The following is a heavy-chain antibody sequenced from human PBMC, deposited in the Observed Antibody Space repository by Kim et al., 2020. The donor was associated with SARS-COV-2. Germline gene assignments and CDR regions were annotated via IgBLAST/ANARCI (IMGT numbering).Heavy chain of an antibody. D-gene: IGHD1-1*01. Sequence: NYSPSLKSRITISVDMSNNQFSLQLPTVTADDTAVYYCARLPRTTYYYMDVWGKGTTVTVSS. V-gene: IGHV4-59*01. CDR3: ARLPRTTYYYMDV. J-gene: IGHJ6*03.